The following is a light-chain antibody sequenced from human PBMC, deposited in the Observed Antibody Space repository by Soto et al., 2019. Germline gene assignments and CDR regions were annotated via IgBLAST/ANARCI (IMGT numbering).Light chain of an antibody. CDR2: GAS. V-gene: IGKV3-20*01. Sequence: EIVLTQSPGTLSLSPGERATLSCRASQSVSSSYLAWYQQKPGQAPRLLIYGASSGATGIPDRFSGSGSGTDFTLIISRLEPEDFAVYYCQQYGSSPLTFGGGTKVDIK. J-gene: IGKJ4*01. CDR1: QSVSSSY. CDR3: QQYGSSPLT.